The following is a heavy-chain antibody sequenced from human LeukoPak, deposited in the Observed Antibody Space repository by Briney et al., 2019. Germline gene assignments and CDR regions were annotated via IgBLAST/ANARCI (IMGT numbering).Heavy chain of an antibody. J-gene: IGHJ5*02. CDR3: ARDAIPAAIPLKHNWFDP. CDR1: GYTFTSYG. Sequence: ASVKVSCKASGYTFTSYGISWVRQAPGQGLEWMGWISAYNGNTNYAQKLQGRVTMTTDTSTSTAYMELRSLRSDDTAVYYCARDAIPAAIPLKHNWFDPWGQGTLVTVSS. CDR2: ISAYNGNT. V-gene: IGHV1-18*01. D-gene: IGHD2-2*01.